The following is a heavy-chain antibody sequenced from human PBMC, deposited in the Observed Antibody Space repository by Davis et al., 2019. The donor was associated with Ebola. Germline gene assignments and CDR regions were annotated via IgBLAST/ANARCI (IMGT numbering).Heavy chain of an antibody. Sequence: GESLKISCAASGFTFSSYSMNWVRQAPGKGLEWVSYISSSSSTIYYADSVKGRFTISRDHAKNSLYLQMNSLRDEDTAVYYCARANGWYVDYWGQGTLVTVSS. J-gene: IGHJ4*02. V-gene: IGHV3-48*02. CDR1: GFTFSSYS. D-gene: IGHD6-19*01. CDR3: ARANGWYVDY. CDR2: ISSSSSTI.